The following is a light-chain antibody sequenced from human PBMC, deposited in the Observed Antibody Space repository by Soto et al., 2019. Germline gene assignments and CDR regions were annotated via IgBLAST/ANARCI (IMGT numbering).Light chain of an antibody. CDR2: DAS. J-gene: IGKJ1*01. CDR3: HQYNNWRPWT. CDR1: RGISSN. Sequence: PSNMFGLQAERATXXCRASRGISSNLAWYQQKPFQSPMLLIYDASTMSTGIPSIFSGGWSEAYFSLTISSIRAEDFAVYYCHQYNNWRPWTFGQGPKVDIK. V-gene: IGKV3-15*01.